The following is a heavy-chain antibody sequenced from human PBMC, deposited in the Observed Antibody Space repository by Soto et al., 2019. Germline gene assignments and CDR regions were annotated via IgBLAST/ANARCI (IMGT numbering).Heavy chain of an antibody. J-gene: IGHJ3*02. V-gene: IGHV3-48*04. CDR2: ISSSGRTI. CDR3: ARDGAARPGTRTDAFDI. CDR1: GFTFSSYA. Sequence: GGSLRLSCAASGFTFSSYAMSWVRQAPGKGLEWVSYISSSGRTIYYADSVKGRFTISRDNAKNSLYLQMNSLRAEDTAVYYCARDGAARPGTRTDAFDIWGQGTMVTVS. D-gene: IGHD6-6*01.